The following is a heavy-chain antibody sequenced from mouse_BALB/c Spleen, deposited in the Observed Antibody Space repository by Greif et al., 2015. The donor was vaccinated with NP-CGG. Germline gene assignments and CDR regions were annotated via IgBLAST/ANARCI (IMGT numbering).Heavy chain of an antibody. J-gene: IGHJ1*01. Sequence: VKLVESGGGLVQPGGSLRLSCATSGFTFSDFYMEWVRQPPGKRLEWIAASRNKANDYTTEYSASVKGRFIVSRDTSPSILSLQMNALGAEDTASYYGAREPSNYGSSYWYFYDWGAAPTDTASS. CDR1: GFTFSDFY. D-gene: IGHD1-1*01. V-gene: IGHV7-1*02. CDR3: AREPSNYGSSYWYFYD. CDR2: SRNKANDYTT.